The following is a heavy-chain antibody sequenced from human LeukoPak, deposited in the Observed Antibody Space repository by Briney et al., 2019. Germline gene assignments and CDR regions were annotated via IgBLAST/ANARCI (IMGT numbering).Heavy chain of an antibody. Sequence: GASVKVSCTASGYTFTSYDINWVRQATGQGLEWMGWMNPNSGNTGYAQKFQGRVTMTRNTSISTAYMELSSLRSEDTAVYYCARKPELYYYDSSAPPSWFDPWGQGTLVTVSS. J-gene: IGHJ5*02. CDR1: GYTFTSYD. D-gene: IGHD3-22*01. V-gene: IGHV1-8*01. CDR3: ARKPELYYYDSSAPPSWFDP. CDR2: MNPNSGNT.